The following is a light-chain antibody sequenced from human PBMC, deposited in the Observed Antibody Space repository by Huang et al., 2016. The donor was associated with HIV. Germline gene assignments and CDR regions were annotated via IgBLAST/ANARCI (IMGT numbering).Light chain of an antibody. CDR2: GTS. V-gene: IGKV3-15*01. J-gene: IGKJ3*01. CDR1: QRINTN. Sequence: EIVMTQSPVTLSVSPGESATLSCRASQRINTNLAWYQQKPGQAPRLLIYGTSTRATGIPARFSGSGSGTEFTLTISSLQSEDFAVYYCQQYNNWPPGSFGPGTKVDIK. CDR3: QQYNNWPPGS.